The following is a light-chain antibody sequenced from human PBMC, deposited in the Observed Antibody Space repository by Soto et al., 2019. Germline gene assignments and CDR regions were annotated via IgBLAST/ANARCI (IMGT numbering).Light chain of an antibody. Sequence: EIVLTQSPGTLSLSPGERATLSCRASQTVSRTYLAWYQQKPGQAPRLLIYGASSRATGIPDRFSGSGSGTDFTLTITRLEPEDFAVYYCHLYATTYTFGQGTKLEIK. CDR3: HLYATTYT. J-gene: IGKJ2*01. V-gene: IGKV3-20*01. CDR2: GAS. CDR1: QTVSRTY.